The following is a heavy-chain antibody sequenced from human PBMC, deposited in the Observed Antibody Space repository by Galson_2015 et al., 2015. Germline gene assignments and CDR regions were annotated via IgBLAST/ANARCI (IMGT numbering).Heavy chain of an antibody. J-gene: IGHJ6*02. CDR2: IWYDGSNK. D-gene: IGHD3-10*01. CDR3: ARGLSRGASNPLYGMDV. Sequence: SLRLSCAASGFTFSSYGMHWVRQAPGKGLEWVAVIWYDGSNKYYADSVKGRFTISRDNSKNTLYLQMNSLRAEDTAVYYCARGLSRGASNPLYGMDVWGQGTTVTVSS. CDR1: GFTFSSYG. V-gene: IGHV3-33*01.